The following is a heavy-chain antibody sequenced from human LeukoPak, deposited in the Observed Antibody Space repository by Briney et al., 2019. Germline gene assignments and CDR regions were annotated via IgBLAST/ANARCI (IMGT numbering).Heavy chain of an antibody. Sequence: GGSLRLSCAASGFTFSNYWMAWVRQAPGKGLEWVANMKQDGSDKYYVPSVRGRFTISRDNAKNSLYLQMSSLRGEDTAVYYCARDRGWTQYDIWGQGTMVTVSS. J-gene: IGHJ3*02. V-gene: IGHV3-7*01. D-gene: IGHD3-10*01. CDR2: MKQDGSDK. CDR3: ARDRGWTQYDI. CDR1: GFTFSNYW.